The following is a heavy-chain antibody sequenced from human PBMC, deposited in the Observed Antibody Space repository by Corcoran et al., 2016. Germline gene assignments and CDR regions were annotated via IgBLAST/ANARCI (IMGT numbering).Heavy chain of an antibody. V-gene: IGHV1-2*02. J-gene: IGHJ4*02. CDR3: ASSGGIAYCGGDCSVIPSD. D-gene: IGHD2-21*02. CDR1: GYTFTGYY. CDR2: INPNSGGT. Sequence: QVQLVQSGAEVKKPGASVKVSCKASGYTFTGYYMHWVRQAPGQGLEWMGWINPNSGGTNYAQKFQGRFTMTRDTSISTAYMELRGLRSDATAVYYCASSGGIAYCGGDCSVIPSDWGQGTLVTVSS.